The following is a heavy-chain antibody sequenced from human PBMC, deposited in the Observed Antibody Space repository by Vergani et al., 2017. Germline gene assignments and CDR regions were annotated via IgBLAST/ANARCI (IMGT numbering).Heavy chain of an antibody. CDR2: ISHDGNKK. CDR1: GFTFSNYG. D-gene: IGHD5-24*01. CDR3: AKDPRLKQDYNYDYMDV. V-gene: IGHV3-30*18. J-gene: IGHJ6*03. Sequence: QVQLVESGGSVVQPGRSLRLSCAASGFTFSNYGLHWVRQAPGQGLEWVAVISHDGNKKYYVDSVKGRFTISRDNSKNTLYLYMNSLRVDDTAVYYCAKDPRLKQDYNYDYMDVWGKGTTVTVSS.